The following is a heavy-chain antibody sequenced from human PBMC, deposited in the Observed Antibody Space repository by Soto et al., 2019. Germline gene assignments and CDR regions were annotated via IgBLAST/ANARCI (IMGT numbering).Heavy chain of an antibody. CDR3: ARDGYSYYGMDV. CDR2: ISYDGSNK. V-gene: IGHV3-30*04. Sequence: GGSLRLSCAASGFTFSNYAMHWVRQAPGKGLEWVAVISYDGSNKYYADSVKGRFTISRDNSKNTLFLQMNSLSTEDTAVYYCARDGYSYYGMDVWGQGTTVTSP. J-gene: IGHJ6*02. CDR1: GFTFSNYA.